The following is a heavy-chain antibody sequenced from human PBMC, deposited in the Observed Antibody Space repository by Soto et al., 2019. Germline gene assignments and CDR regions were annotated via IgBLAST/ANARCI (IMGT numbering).Heavy chain of an antibody. D-gene: IGHD2-15*01. Sequence: QVQLQGSGPGQVKPSETLSLTYTVSVDSISDYFYWSWIRQPAGKCLEWIGRIYTDGTTKYNPSLKSRVTLSLDKSKNQFSLRLSSVTAADTAVYYFAREVRGGFTGIFDQWGRGSRVTVSS. CDR3: AREVRGGFTGIFDQ. V-gene: IGHV4-4*07. J-gene: IGHJ4*02. CDR1: VDSISDYFY. CDR2: IYTDGTT.